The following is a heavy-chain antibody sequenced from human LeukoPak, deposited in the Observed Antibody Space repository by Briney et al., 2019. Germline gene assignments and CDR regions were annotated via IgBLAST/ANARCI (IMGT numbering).Heavy chain of an antibody. Sequence: GGSLRLSCAASGITVSRSYMNWVRQAPGKGLEWVSVIYSGGTTDYADSVKGRFTISRDKSKNTLFLQMNSLRVEDTAVYYYARGEDNWIYKRVHKTMDVWGQGTTVTVSS. D-gene: IGHD1-7*01. J-gene: IGHJ6*02. CDR1: GITVSRSY. CDR2: IYSGGTT. V-gene: IGHV3-66*02. CDR3: ARGEDNWIYKRVHKTMDV.